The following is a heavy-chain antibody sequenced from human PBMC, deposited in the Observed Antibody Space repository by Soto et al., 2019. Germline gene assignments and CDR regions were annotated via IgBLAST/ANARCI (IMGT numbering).Heavy chain of an antibody. V-gene: IGHV1-18*04. CDR2: ISAYNGDT. J-gene: IGHJ4*02. Sequence: QDHLVQSGAEVKKPGASAKVSCKASGYTFKNYGINWVRQAPGRGLEWVAWISAYNGDTSYAQHLQGRVTVPPETPTSPASMGPRSLRPADTAVYFCGLGGLAPGYYRDMAYWGRGTLVGVSS. D-gene: IGHD3-3*01. CDR1: GYTFKNYG. CDR3: GLGGLAPGYYRDMAY.